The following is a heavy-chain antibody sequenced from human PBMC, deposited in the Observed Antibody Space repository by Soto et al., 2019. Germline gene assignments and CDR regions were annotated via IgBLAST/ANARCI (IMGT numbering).Heavy chain of an antibody. CDR2: IYYSGRT. V-gene: IGHV4-59*01. CDR3: ARNVDTTRAYYFDS. J-gene: IGHJ4*02. CDR1: GGSISSYY. D-gene: IGHD5-18*01. Sequence: SETLSLTCTVSGGSISSYYWSWIRQPPGKGLEWIGYIYYSGRTNYNPSLESRVTMFVDTSKNHFSLKVSSVSAADTAVYYCARNVDTTRAYYFDSWGQGTLVTVSS.